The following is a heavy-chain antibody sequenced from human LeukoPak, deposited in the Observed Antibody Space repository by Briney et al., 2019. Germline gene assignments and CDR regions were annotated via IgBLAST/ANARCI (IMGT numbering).Heavy chain of an antibody. J-gene: IGHJ6*02. Sequence: GXSLRLSCAAXXFTFSDYYMSWIRQAPGKGLEGVSYISSSGSTIYYADSVKGRFTISTDNAKNSLYLQMNSLRAEDTAVYYCARELNNYYYYGMDVWGQGTTVTVSS. V-gene: IGHV3-11*01. CDR3: ARELNNYYYYGMDV. CDR1: XFTFSDYY. CDR2: ISSSGSTI. D-gene: IGHD2/OR15-2a*01.